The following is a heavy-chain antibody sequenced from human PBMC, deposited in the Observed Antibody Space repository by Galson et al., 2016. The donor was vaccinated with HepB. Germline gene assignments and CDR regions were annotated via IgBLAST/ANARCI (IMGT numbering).Heavy chain of an antibody. CDR2: VSAYSGNT. J-gene: IGHJ5*02. Sequence: SVKVSCKASGYTFTNYGIGWVRQAPGQGLEWVGWVSAYSGNTNYAQKLQGRVTMTTDTYTSTVYMGLRRLRSDDTADDTAVYYGARDCSGGTCYGTTWGQGTLVTVSS. CDR3: VYYGARDCSGGTCYGTT. CDR1: GYTFTNYG. V-gene: IGHV1-18*01. D-gene: IGHD2-15*01.